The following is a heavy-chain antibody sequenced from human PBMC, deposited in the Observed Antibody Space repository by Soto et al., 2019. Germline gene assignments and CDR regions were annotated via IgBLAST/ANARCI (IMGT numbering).Heavy chain of an antibody. J-gene: IGHJ4*02. CDR3: ARGVSAGVDY. D-gene: IGHD1-26*01. Sequence: QVQLVQSGAEVREPGASVKVSCKASGYSFTSLDINWVRQTAGQGREWMGWMQPRTRRTGYAQKFQGRVTMTRDTSINTAYMELTTLTSDDPAFYYCARGVSAGVDYWGQGTLVNVSS. V-gene: IGHV1-8*01. CDR1: GYSFTSLD. CDR2: MQPRTRRT.